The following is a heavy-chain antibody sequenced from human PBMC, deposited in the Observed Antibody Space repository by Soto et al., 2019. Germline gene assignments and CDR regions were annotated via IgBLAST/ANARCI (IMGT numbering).Heavy chain of an antibody. Sequence: PPETLSLTCTASGHSLSSVGYYWSWIRQHHGKGLELFGYIYFTGSTLYNPSLKSRLAMSLDTSKNQFSLRLTSVTAADTAVYFCARDWGRSGWAXWGQGTLVTVSX. CDR1: GHSLSSVGYY. CDR2: IYFTGST. CDR3: ARDWGRSGWAX. D-gene: IGHD3-16*01. V-gene: IGHV4-31*03. J-gene: IGHJ4*02.